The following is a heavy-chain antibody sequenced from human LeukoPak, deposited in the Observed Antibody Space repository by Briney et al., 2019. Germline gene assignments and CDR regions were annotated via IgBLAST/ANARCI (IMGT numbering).Heavy chain of an antibody. CDR3: ARAHDNYGIDDY. CDR2: INPSAGST. Sequence: GASVKVSCKASGYTFTRYYMHWVRQAPGQGLEWMGIINPSAGSTSYAPKLQGRVTLTRDTSTSTVYMELSSLGYEDTAIYYCARAHDNYGIDDYWGQGTLLTVSS. CDR1: GYTFTRYY. D-gene: IGHD5-18*01. J-gene: IGHJ4*02. V-gene: IGHV1-46*04.